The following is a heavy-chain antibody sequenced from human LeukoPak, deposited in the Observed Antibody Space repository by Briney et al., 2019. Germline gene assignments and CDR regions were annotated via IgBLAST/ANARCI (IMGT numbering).Heavy chain of an antibody. CDR3: ARDSLSPAYSSGPHHFYGMDV. V-gene: IGHV3-53*01. CDR1: GFTVSSNY. J-gene: IGHJ6*02. CDR2: IYSGGST. Sequence: PGGSLRLSCAASGFTVSSNYMSWVRQAPGKGLEWVSIIYSGGSTYYADSVKGRFTISRDNSKNTLYLQMNSLRAEDTAVYYCARDSLSPAYSSGPHHFYGMDVWGQGTTVTVSS. D-gene: IGHD6-19*01.